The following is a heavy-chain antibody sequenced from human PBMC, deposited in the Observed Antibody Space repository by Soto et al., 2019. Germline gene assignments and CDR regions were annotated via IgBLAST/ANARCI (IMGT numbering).Heavy chain of an antibody. V-gene: IGHV5-51*01. Sequence: GESLKISCKCSGYSFNNYLIVLVRQLPGKGLEWMGMVYPGDSDTRYSPSFQGQVTISADKSIATAYLQWNSLKASDTAIYYCVKHLSVAGHQFYFDYWGQGTLVTVS. D-gene: IGHD6-19*01. CDR3: VKHLSVAGHQFYFDY. J-gene: IGHJ4*02. CDR1: GYSFNNYL. CDR2: VYPGDSDT.